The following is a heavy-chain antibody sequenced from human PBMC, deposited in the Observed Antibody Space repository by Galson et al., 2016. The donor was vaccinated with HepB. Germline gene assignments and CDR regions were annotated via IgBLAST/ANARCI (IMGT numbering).Heavy chain of an antibody. Sequence: SLRLSCAASGFTFSTYWMHWVRQPPGKGLVWVSRIDPDGGNTEYADSVKGRFTISRDNAKNTLYLQMNSLRAEDTAVYYCARDWYSSPGSWGQGILVTVSS. CDR1: GFTFSTYW. V-gene: IGHV3-74*01. J-gene: IGHJ5*02. D-gene: IGHD6-13*01. CDR2: IDPDGGNT. CDR3: ARDWYSSPGS.